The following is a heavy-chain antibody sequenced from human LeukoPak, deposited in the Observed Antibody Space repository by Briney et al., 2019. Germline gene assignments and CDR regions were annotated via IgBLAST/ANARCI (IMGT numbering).Heavy chain of an antibody. CDR2: ISSSGITI. V-gene: IGHV3-48*03. CDR1: GFTFSSYE. CDR3: ARDRHNSGSFLTFDY. J-gene: IGHJ4*02. D-gene: IGHD3-10*01. Sequence: GILRLSCAAPGFTFSSYEMNWVRQAPGKGLEWVSYISSSGITIYYADSVKGRFTISRDNAKNSLYLQMNSLRAEDTAVYYCARDRHNSGSFLTFDYWGQGTLVTVSS.